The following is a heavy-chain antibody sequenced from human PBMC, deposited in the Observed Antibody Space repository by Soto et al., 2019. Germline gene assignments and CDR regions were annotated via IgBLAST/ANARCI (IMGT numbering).Heavy chain of an antibody. Sequence: SETLSLTCTVSGGSISNYYWSWIRQPAGKGLEWIGRVYTSGSPNYNPSLKSRVTMSVDTSKNQFSLKLNSVTAADTAAYYCVRASPNWFDPWGQGTLVTVSS. V-gene: IGHV4-4*07. CDR2: VYTSGSP. J-gene: IGHJ5*02. CDR1: GGSISNYY. CDR3: VRASPNWFDP.